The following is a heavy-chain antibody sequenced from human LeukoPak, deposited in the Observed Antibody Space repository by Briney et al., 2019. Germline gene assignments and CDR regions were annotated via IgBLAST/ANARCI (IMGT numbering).Heavy chain of an antibody. D-gene: IGHD1-26*01. Sequence: KASETLSLTCTVSGGSISSGSYYWSWIRQPAGKGLEWIGRIYTSGSTNYNPSLKSRVTISVDTSKNQFSLKLSSVTAADTAVYYCGRVGASWPPQRGASSDIWGQGTMVTVSS. CDR3: GRVGASWPPQRGASSDI. CDR1: GGSISSGSYY. V-gene: IGHV4-61*02. CDR2: IYTSGST. J-gene: IGHJ3*02.